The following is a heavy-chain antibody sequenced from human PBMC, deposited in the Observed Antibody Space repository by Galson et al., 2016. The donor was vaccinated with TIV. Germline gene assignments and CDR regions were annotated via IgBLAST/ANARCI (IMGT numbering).Heavy chain of an antibody. V-gene: IGHV4-34*01. J-gene: IGHJ5*02. CDR1: GGSFSTYY. Sequence: SETLSLTCAVSGGSFSTYYWSWIRQPPGKGLEWIGEIDHSGGTTYNPSLKSRVTMSSDTSKNQLTLKLSSVTVADTAVYYCARGQTSMTFWSGYEHKWFDPWGQGSLVTVSS. CDR3: ARGQTSMTFWSGYEHKWFDP. D-gene: IGHD3-3*01. CDR2: IDHSGGT.